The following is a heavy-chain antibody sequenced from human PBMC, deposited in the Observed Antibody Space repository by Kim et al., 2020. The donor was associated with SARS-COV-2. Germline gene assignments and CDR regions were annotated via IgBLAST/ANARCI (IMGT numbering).Heavy chain of an antibody. CDR1: GGTFSSYA. V-gene: IGHV1-69*13. D-gene: IGHD3-3*01. CDR3: AAVVITPRTYYYYYGMDV. Sequence: SVKVSCKASGGTFSSYAISWVRQAPGQGLEWMGGIIPIFGTANYAQKFQGRVTITADESTSTAYMELSSLRSEDTAVYYCAAVVITPRTYYYYYGMDVWGQGTTVTVSS. J-gene: IGHJ6*02. CDR2: IIPIFGTA.